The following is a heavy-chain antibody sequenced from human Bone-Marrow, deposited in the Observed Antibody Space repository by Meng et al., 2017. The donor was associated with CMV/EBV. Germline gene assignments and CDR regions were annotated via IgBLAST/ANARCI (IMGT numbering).Heavy chain of an antibody. Sequence: SETVSLTCAVYGGSFSSYYWSWIRQPHGKGLEWIGENNHSGSTNYNPSLKSRVTISVDTSKSQFYLKLSSVTATDTAVYYCARAKDGDTEVFDIWGQRTMVTVSS. CDR3: ARAKDGDTEVFDI. CDR1: GGSFSSYY. V-gene: IGHV4-34*01. CDR2: NNHSGST. D-gene: IGHD5-18*01. J-gene: IGHJ3*02.